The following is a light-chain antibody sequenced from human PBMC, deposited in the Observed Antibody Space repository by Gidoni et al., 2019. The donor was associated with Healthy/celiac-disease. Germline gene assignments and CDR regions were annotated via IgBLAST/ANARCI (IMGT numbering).Light chain of an antibody. J-gene: IGKJ2*01. Sequence: DTQMTHSPSTLSASVGDRVTITCRASQSISSYLNWYQQKPGKAPKLLIYAAPSLQSGVPSRCTGSGSGTDFTLTISSLQPDDFATYYCQQSYSTPPYTFGQXTKLEIK. CDR2: AAP. CDR3: QQSYSTPPYT. CDR1: QSISSY. V-gene: IGKV1-39*01.